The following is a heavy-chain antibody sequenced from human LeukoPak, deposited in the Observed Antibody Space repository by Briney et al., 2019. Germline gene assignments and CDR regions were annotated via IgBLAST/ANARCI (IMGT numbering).Heavy chain of an antibody. Sequence: GWSLRLSCAASGFIFSRYWMYWVRQAPGKGLVWVSHINGDETSTNYADFVEGRFTISRDNAKNTLYLQMNSLRAEDTALYYCASLTHYDSRSFAFDIWGQGTLVAVSS. CDR1: GFIFSRYW. CDR3: ASLTHYDSRSFAFDI. CDR2: INGDETST. V-gene: IGHV3-74*01. J-gene: IGHJ3*02. D-gene: IGHD3-22*01.